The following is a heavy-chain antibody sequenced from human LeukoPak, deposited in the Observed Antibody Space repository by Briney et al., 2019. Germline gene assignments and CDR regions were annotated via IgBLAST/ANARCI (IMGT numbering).Heavy chain of an antibody. Sequence: SETLSLTCAVSGGSISSSNWWSWVRQPPGKGLEWIGEIYHSGSTNYNPSLKSRVTMSVDKSKNQFSLKLSSVTAADTAVYYCARVTPDSSGYYSDYWGQGTLVTVSS. CDR2: IYHSGST. CDR1: GGSISSSNW. CDR3: ARVTPDSSGYYSDY. D-gene: IGHD3-22*01. J-gene: IGHJ4*02. V-gene: IGHV4-4*02.